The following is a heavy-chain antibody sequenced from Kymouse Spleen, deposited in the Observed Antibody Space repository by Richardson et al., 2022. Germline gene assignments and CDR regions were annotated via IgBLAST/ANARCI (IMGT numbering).Heavy chain of an antibody. D-gene: IGHD4-11,IGHD4-11*01. Sequence: QVQLVESGGGVVQPGRSLRLSCAASGFTFSSYGMHWVRQAPGKGLEWVAVISYDGSNKYYADSVKGRFTISRDNSKNTLYLQMNSLRAEDTAVYYCAANYSTPFDYWGQGTLVTVSS. CDR1: GFTFSSYG. CDR2: ISYDGSNK. V-gene: IGHV3-30*18. CDR3: AANYSTPFDY. J-gene: IGHJ4*02.